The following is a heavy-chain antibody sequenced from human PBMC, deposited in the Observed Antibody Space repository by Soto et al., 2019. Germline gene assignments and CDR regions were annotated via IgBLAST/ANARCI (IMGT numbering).Heavy chain of an antibody. Sequence: SETLSLTCSIYGGSFSGYYWSWIRQPPGKGLEWIGEINHSGNTNYNPSLKSRVTISVDTSNNQFSLKLNSVTAADTAVYYCAKGALEWLLYHKNHYYYYGMDVWGQGTTVTVSS. CDR2: INHSGNT. CDR1: GGSFSGYY. D-gene: IGHD3-3*01. CDR3: AKGALEWLLYHKNHYYYYGMDV. V-gene: IGHV4-34*01. J-gene: IGHJ6*02.